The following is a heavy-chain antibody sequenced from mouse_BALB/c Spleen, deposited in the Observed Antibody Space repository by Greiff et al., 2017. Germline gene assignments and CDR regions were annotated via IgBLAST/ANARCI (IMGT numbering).Heavy chain of an antibody. Sequence: VHLVESGPDLVAPSQSLSITCTVSGFSLTSYGVHWVRQPPGKGLEWLVVIWSDGSTTYNSALKSRLSISKDNSKSQVFLKMNSLQTDDTAMYYCARHQNYYGSSYDAMDYWGQGTSVTVSS. J-gene: IGHJ4*01. D-gene: IGHD1-1*01. CDR2: IWSDGST. V-gene: IGHV2-6-2*01. CDR1: GFSLTSYG. CDR3: ARHQNYYGSSYDAMDY.